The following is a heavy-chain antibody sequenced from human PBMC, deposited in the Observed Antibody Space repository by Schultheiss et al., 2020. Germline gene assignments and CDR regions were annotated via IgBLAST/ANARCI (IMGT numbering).Heavy chain of an antibody. CDR1: GFTFSDYY. J-gene: IGHJ4*02. D-gene: IGHD5-18*01. CDR2: ISSSGSTI. Sequence: WGSLRLSCAASGFTFSDYYMSWIRQAPGKGLEWVSYISSSGSTIYYADSVKGRFTISRDNAKNSLYLQMNSLRAEDTAVYYCATSEDTAMVSDYWGQGTLVTVSS. V-gene: IGHV3-11*04. CDR3: ATSEDTAMVSDY.